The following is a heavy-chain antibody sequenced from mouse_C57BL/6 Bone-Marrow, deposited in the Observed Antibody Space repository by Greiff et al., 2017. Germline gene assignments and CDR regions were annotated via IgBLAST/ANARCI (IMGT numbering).Heavy chain of an antibody. CDR3: TTTILASNYFDY. D-gene: IGHD6-1*01. CDR2: IDPENGDT. CDR1: GFNIKDDY. J-gene: IGHJ2*01. V-gene: IGHV14-4*01. Sequence: VQLQQSGAELVRPGASVKLSCTASGFNIKDDYMHWVKQRPEQGLEWIGWIDPENGDTEYASKFQGKATITADTSSNTAYLQLSSLTSEDTAVYYCTTTILASNYFDYWGQGTTLTVSS.